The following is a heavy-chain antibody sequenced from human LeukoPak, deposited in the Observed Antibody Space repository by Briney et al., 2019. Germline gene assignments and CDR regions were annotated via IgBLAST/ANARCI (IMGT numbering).Heavy chain of an antibody. Sequence: PGGSLRLSCAASGFTFRTYAMYWVRQAPGKGLEWVAVISSDGSNKFYADSVKGRFTISRDNSKNTLYLQMNSLSTEDTALYYCARDTYGSRWSPLNYWGQGTLVTVSS. CDR3: ARDTYGSRWSPLNY. V-gene: IGHV3-30-3*01. CDR1: GFTFRTYA. D-gene: IGHD6-13*01. J-gene: IGHJ4*02. CDR2: ISSDGSNK.